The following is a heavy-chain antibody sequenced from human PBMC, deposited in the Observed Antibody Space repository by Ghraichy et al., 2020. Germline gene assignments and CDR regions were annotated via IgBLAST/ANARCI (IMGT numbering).Heavy chain of an antibody. D-gene: IGHD3-16*01. CDR2: IYYRGNT. CDR1: GGTISSSSYF. Sequence: SETLSLTCAVSGGTISSSSYFWGWIRQPPGKGLEWIVSIYYRGNTYYNSPLKSRATISVDMSKYQFSLKLSSVTAADTAVYYCARISPSFGGVTRARVFSEFDYWGQRSLVTVSS. V-gene: IGHV4-39*01. J-gene: IGHJ4*02. CDR3: ARISPSFGGVTRARVFSEFDY.